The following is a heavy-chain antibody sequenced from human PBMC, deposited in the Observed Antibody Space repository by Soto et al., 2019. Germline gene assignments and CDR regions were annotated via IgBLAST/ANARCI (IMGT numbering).Heavy chain of an antibody. V-gene: IGHV4-59*01. D-gene: IGHD3-9*01. J-gene: IGHJ4*02. CDR3: ARLKLADTGDYGEFDY. Sequence: QVQLQESGPGLVKPSETLSLTCTVSGGSISNYHWAWIRQPPGKGLDWIGYVHHSGKITYNPSLKNRVTISMDMSKNVFSLQLDSATAADTAVYYCARLKLADTGDYGEFDYWGQGALVAVSS. CDR2: VHHSGKI. CDR1: GGSISNYH.